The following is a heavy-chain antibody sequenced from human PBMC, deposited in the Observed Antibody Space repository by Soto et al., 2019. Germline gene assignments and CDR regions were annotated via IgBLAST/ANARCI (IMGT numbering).Heavy chain of an antibody. Sequence: EVQLLESGGGLVQPGGSLRLSCAGSAFTFNNYAMTWVRQAPGKGLEWVSAISGGGDTTSYADSVKGRFTVSRDGSKNTLYLQMSSLRAEDTALYYCAKGRGGSGSLTPRVDFWGQGTLVTVSS. CDR1: AFTFNNYA. D-gene: IGHD3-10*01. CDR2: ISGGGDTT. CDR3: AKGRGGSGSLTPRVDF. J-gene: IGHJ4*02. V-gene: IGHV3-23*01.